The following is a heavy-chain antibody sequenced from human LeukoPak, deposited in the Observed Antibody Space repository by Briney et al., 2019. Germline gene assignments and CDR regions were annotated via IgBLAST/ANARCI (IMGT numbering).Heavy chain of an antibody. CDR1: GGSVSSGSYY. Sequence: SETLSLTCTVSGGSVSSGSYYWSWIRQPAGKGLEWIGRIYTSGSTNYNPSLKSRVTISVDTSKNQFSLKLSSVTAADTAVYYCAIDLLWFGELENYYYGMDVWGQGTTVTVSS. J-gene: IGHJ6*02. V-gene: IGHV4-61*02. CDR3: AIDLLWFGELENYYYGMDV. D-gene: IGHD3-10*01. CDR2: IYTSGST.